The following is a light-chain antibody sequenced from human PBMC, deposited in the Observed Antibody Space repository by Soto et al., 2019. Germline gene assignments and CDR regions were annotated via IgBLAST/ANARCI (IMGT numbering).Light chain of an antibody. CDR1: SSDGGGDNF. J-gene: IGLJ1*01. V-gene: IGLV2-8*01. CDR2: EVT. CDR3: SSYGGSNIAG. Sequence: QSVLTHPPSASGSPGQSVTISCPGTSSDGGGDNFVSWYQQYPGKAPKLIINEVTKRPSGVPDRFSDSKSGNTASLTVPGLQTDAGAYYCCSSYGGSNIAGVGTGTKAPS.